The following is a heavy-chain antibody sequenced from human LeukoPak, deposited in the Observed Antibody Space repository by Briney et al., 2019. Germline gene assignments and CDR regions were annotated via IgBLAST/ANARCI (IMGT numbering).Heavy chain of an antibody. J-gene: IGHJ4*02. Sequence: SVKVSCKASGGTFSSYAISWLRQAPGQGLEWMGGIIPIFGTANYAQKFQGRVTITADESTSTAYMELSSLSSEDAAVYYCARARYYDFWSGYYDYWGQGTLVTVSS. CDR3: ARARYYDFWSGYYDY. V-gene: IGHV1-69*13. CDR1: GGTFSSYA. D-gene: IGHD3-3*01. CDR2: IIPIFGTA.